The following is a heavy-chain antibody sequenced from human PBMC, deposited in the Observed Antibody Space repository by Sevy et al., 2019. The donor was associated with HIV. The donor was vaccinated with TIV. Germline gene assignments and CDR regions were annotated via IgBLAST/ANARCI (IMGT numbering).Heavy chain of an antibody. V-gene: IGHV1-24*01. D-gene: IGHD5-12*01. Sequence: ASVKVSCKVSGYTLTELSMHWVRQAPGKGLEWMGGFDPEDGETIYAQKFQGRVTMTEDTSTDTAYMELSSLRSEDTAVYYCATAESRYDLFDYLGQGTLVTVSS. J-gene: IGHJ4*02. CDR2: FDPEDGET. CDR1: GYTLTELS. CDR3: ATAESRYDLFDY.